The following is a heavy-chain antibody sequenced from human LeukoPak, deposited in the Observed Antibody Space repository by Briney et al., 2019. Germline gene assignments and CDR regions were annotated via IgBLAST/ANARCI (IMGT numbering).Heavy chain of an antibody. CDR2: ISGSGGST. J-gene: IGHJ4*02. D-gene: IGHD2-15*01. V-gene: IGHV3-23*01. CDR3: ARDYCSGGSCYFYYFDY. Sequence: PGGSLRLSCAASGFTFSSYAMSWVRQAPGKGLEWVSAISGSGGSTYYAHSVKGRFTISRDNSKNTLYLQMNSLRAEDTAVYYCARDYCSGGSCYFYYFDYWGQGTLVTVSS. CDR1: GFTFSSYA.